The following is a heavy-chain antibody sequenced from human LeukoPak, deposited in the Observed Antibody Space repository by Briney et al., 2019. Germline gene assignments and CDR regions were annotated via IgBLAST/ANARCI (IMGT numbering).Heavy chain of an antibody. Sequence: GGSLRLSCAASGFGFGSYAMSWVRQAPGKGLEWVSAISGSGGSTYYADSVKGRFTISRDNSRDTLYLQMNSLRAEDTAVYYCAKGYYDYVWGSYYFDYWGQGTLVTVSS. D-gene: IGHD3-16*01. V-gene: IGHV3-23*01. CDR2: ISGSGGST. CDR3: AKGYYDYVWGSYYFDY. J-gene: IGHJ4*02. CDR1: GFGFGSYA.